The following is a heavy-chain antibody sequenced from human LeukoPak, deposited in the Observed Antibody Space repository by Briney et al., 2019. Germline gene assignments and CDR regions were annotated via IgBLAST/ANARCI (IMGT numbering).Heavy chain of an antibody. V-gene: IGHV3-53*01. J-gene: IGHJ4*02. Sequence: GGSLRPSCAASGFTVSSNYMSWVRQAPGKGLEWVSVIYSGGSTYYADSVKGRFTISRDNSKNTLYLQMNSLRAEDTAVYYCARDADSSSWYHFDYWGQGTLVTVSS. CDR3: ARDADSSSWYHFDY. CDR2: IYSGGST. CDR1: GFTVSSNY. D-gene: IGHD6-13*01.